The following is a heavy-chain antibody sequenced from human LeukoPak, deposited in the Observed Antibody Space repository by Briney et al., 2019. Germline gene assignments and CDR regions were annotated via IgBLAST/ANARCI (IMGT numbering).Heavy chain of an antibody. J-gene: IGHJ5*02. CDR2: IYERGST. CDR3: AKIEVGRFDP. V-gene: IGHV4-59*11. Sequence: SETLSLTCTVTGASISSHYWCWIRQTPGAAREWTGDIYERGSTTYNPSLKIRVSISVDTSRNQFSLNLRSVTAADTAVYYCAKIEVGRFDPWGQGTLVTVSS. CDR1: GASISSHY. D-gene: IGHD1-26*01.